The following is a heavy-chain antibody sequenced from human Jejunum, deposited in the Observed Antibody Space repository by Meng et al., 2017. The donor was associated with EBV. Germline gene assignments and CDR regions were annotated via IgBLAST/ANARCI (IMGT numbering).Heavy chain of an antibody. V-gene: IGHV4-28*01. D-gene: IGHD1-1*01. CDR2: IYYTGTT. J-gene: IGHJ4*02. CDR1: GYSMSNSNW. CDR3: AKRMPGTGFDY. Sequence: QVQLQESGPGLVKPSDTLSLTCAVSGYSMSNSNWWGWIRQPPGKGLEWIGYIYYTGTTYYNPSLKSRVTMSIDTSKNHFSLKLTSVTTMDTAVYYCAKRMPGTGFDYWGQGTLVTVSS.